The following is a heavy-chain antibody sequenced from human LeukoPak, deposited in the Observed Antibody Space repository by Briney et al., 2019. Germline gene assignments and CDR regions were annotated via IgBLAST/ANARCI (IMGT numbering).Heavy chain of an antibody. V-gene: IGHV3-23*01. J-gene: IGHJ4*02. CDR1: GFIFSRYG. CDR3: ARDPPGVRYGRPIFDF. CDR2: ISGSGEST. D-gene: IGHD2-8*01. Sequence: GGTLRLSCVASGFIFSRYGMTWVRQAPGKGLECVSVISGSGESTNHADSVKGRFTISRDNSKNTVYLQMKSLRAEDTAVYYCARDPPGVRYGRPIFDFWGQGTLVTVSS.